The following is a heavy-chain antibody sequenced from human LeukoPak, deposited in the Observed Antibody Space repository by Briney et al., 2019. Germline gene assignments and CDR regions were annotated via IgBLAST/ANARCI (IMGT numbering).Heavy chain of an antibody. J-gene: IGHJ5*02. V-gene: IGHV4-34*01. CDR3: ARGRFLEWLLTGYNWFDP. CDR1: AGSSSGYY. D-gene: IGHD3-3*01. Sequence: SQTLSLTSAVSAGSSSGYYWNCLRHPPGKGLEWIGEINHSGSTNYNPSLKSRVTISVDTSKNQFSLKLSSVTAADTAVYYCARGRFLEWLLTGYNWFDPWGQGTLVTVSS. CDR2: INHSGST.